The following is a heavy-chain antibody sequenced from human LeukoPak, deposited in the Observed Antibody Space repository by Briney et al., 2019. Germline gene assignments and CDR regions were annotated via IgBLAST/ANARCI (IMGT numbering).Heavy chain of an antibody. V-gene: IGHV1-18*04. CDR1: GYSFIAYY. Sequence: SVKVSCKASGYSFIAYYVHWVRQAPGQGLEWMGWISAYNGNTNYAQKLQGRVTMTTDTSTSTAYMELRSLRSDDTAVYYCARGPSIAVAGTDYWGQGTLVTVSA. J-gene: IGHJ4*02. CDR2: ISAYNGNT. CDR3: ARGPSIAVAGTDY. D-gene: IGHD6-19*01.